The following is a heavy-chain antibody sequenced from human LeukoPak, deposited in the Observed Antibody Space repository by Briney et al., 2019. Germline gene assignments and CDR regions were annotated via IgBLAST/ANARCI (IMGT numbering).Heavy chain of an antibody. V-gene: IGHV1-46*01. CDR1: GYTFTSYY. CDR3: ARERSCSSTSCFDAFDI. D-gene: IGHD2-2*01. Sequence: ASVKVSCTASGYTFTSYYMHWVRQAPGQGLEWMGIINPSGGSTSYAQKFQGRVTMTRDTSTSTVYMELSSLRSEDTAVYYCARERSCSSTSCFDAFDIWGQGTMVTVSS. J-gene: IGHJ3*02. CDR2: INPSGGST.